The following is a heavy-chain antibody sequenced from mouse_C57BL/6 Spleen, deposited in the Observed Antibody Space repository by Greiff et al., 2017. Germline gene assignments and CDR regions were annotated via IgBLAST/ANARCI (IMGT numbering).Heavy chain of an antibody. CDR2: INYDGSST. V-gene: IGHV5-16*01. CDR3: ARETALPYFDY. J-gene: IGHJ2*01. Sequence: EVQLVESEGGLVQPGSSMKLSCTASGFTFSDYYMAWVRQVPEKGLEWVANINYDGSSTYYLDSLKSRFIISRDNAKNILYLQMSSLKSEDTATYYCARETALPYFDYWGQGTTLTVSS. CDR1: GFTFSDYY. D-gene: IGHD1-2*01.